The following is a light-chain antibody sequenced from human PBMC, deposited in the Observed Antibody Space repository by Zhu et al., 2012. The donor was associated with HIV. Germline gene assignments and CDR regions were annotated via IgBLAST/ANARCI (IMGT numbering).Light chain of an antibody. CDR2: QAS. CDR3: HQYNSYSAS. J-gene: IGKJ2*01. CDR1: QSTSSW. V-gene: IGKV1-5*03. Sequence: DFQMTQSPSTLSASVGDRVTITCRASQSTSSWLAWYQQKPGKAPKLLIYQASKLESGVPSRFSGSGFGTEFTLTISSLQPDDFATYFCHQYNSYSASFGQGTKVEIK.